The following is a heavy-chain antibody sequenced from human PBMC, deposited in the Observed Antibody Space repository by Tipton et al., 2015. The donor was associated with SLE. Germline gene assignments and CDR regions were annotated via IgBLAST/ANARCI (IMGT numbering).Heavy chain of an antibody. V-gene: IGHV3-20*04. J-gene: IGHJ4*02. Sequence: SLRLSCAASGFNFADYGMSWVRQAPGKGLEWVSGINWNGASTGYADSVKGRFTISRDNAKNSLYLQMNSLRAEDTAVYYCAREGNWNGEFDYWGQGTLVTVSS. CDR1: GFNFADYG. CDR3: AREGNWNGEFDY. CDR2: INWNGAST. D-gene: IGHD1-1*01.